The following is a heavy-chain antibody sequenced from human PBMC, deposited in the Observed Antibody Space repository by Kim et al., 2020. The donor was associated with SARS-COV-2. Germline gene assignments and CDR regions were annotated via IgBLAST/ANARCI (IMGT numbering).Heavy chain of an antibody. CDR2: T. CDR3: ARAVVTPDFDY. D-gene: IGHD2-15*01. Sequence: TNYVQKLQGRVTMTTDTYTSTAYMELRSLRSDDTAVYYCARAVVTPDFDYWGQGTLVTVSS. J-gene: IGHJ4*02. V-gene: IGHV1-18*01.